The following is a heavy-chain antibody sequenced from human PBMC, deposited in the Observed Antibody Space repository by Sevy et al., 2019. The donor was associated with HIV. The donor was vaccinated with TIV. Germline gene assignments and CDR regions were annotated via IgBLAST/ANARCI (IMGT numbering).Heavy chain of an antibody. CDR3: VRAIATVDSF. D-gene: IGHD6-13*01. CDR2: INQDGTAN. V-gene: IGHV3-7*01. CDR1: GFKFNSYW. J-gene: IGHJ4*02. Sequence: GGSLRLSCVASGFKFNSYWMLWVRQAPGKGLEWVANINQDGTANFYADSVRGRFIISRDNVRNSVGLQMNILRVKEPALYYCVRAIATVDSFWGQGTLVTVSS.